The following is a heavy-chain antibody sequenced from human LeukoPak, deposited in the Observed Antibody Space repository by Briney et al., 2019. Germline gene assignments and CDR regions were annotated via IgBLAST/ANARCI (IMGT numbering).Heavy chain of an antibody. CDR1: GGTFSSYA. Sequence: SVKVCCKASGGTFSSYAISWVRQAPGQGLEWMGRIIPILGIANYAQKFQGRVTITADKSTSTAYMELSSLRSEDTAVYYCARASVYYGAYYFDYWGQGTLVTVSS. CDR3: ARASVYYGAYYFDY. D-gene: IGHD3-10*01. J-gene: IGHJ4*02. CDR2: IIPILGIA. V-gene: IGHV1-69*04.